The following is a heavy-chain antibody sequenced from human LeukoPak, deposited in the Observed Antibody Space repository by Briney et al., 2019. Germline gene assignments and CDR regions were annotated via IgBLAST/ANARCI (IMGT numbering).Heavy chain of an antibody. V-gene: IGHV4-31*03. J-gene: IGHJ4*02. CDR1: GGSISSGGYY. CDR2: IYYSGST. CDR3: ARDSEASRLFDY. D-gene: IGHD2-21*01. Sequence: PSETLSLTCTVSGGSISSGGYYWSWIRQHPGKGLEWIGYIYYSGSTYYNPSLKSRVTISVDTSKNQFSLKLSSVTAADTAVYYCARDSEASRLFDYWGQGTLVTVSS.